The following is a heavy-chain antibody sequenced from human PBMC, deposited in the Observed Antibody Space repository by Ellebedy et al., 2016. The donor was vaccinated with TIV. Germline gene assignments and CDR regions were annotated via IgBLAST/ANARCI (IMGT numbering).Heavy chain of an antibody. V-gene: IGHV1-18*01. D-gene: IGHD6-6*01. J-gene: IGHJ4*02. CDR2: ISAYNGNT. Sequence: ASVKVSXXASGYTFTSYGISWVRQAPGQGLEWMGWISAYNGNTNYAQKLQGRVTMTTDTSTSTAYMELRSLRSDDTAVYYCARASGYSTSSRPDYWGQGTPVTVSS. CDR3: ARASGYSTSSRPDY. CDR1: GYTFTSYG.